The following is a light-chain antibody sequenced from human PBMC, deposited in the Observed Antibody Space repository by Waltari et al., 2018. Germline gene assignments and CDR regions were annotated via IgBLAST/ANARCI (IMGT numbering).Light chain of an antibody. Sequence: QSALAQPASVSGSPGQSITIPCTGTSSDVGGYNYASWYQHHPGKAPKLLIFDVTHRPSGVSNRFSGSKSGNTASLTISGLQAEDESDYYCCSFTSRSTWVFGGGTKLTVL. V-gene: IGLV2-14*03. J-gene: IGLJ3*02. CDR3: CSFTSRSTWV. CDR1: SSDVGGYNY. CDR2: DVT.